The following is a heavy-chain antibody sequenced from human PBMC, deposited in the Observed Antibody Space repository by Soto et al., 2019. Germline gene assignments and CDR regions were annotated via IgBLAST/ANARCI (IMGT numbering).Heavy chain of an antibody. CDR1: GGSISSYY. CDR2: IYYSGST. V-gene: IGHV4-59*08. J-gene: IGHJ5*02. Sequence: SETLSLTCTVSGGSISSYYWSWIRQPPGKGLEWIGYIYYSGSTNYNPSLKSRVTISVDTSKNQFSLKLSSVTAADTAVYYCARFVLGYCSGGSCPPQYNWFDPWGQGTLVTVSS. CDR3: ARFVLGYCSGGSCPPQYNWFDP. D-gene: IGHD2-15*01.